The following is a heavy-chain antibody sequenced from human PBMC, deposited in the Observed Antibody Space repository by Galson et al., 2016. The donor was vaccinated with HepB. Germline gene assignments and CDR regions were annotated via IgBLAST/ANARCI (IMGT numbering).Heavy chain of an antibody. Sequence: SVKVSCKASGGTFSSYAFSWVRQAPGQGLEWMGWIIPIFGAPNYAQRFQGRVTITADKSTSTAYMELSSLRSEDTAVYYCESQLGGSYYNYDMDVWGQGTTVTVSS. CDR3: ESQLGGSYYNYDMDV. V-gene: IGHV1-69*06. D-gene: IGHD3-10*01. CDR2: IIPIFGAP. CDR1: GGTFSSYA. J-gene: IGHJ6*02.